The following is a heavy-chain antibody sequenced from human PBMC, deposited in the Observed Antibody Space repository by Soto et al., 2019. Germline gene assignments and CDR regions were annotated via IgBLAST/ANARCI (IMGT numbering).Heavy chain of an antibody. CDR2: ITPFRGDV. CDR1: GNTFPYRY. V-gene: IGHV1-45*01. D-gene: IGHD3-16*01. Sequence: QMQLVQSGAEVKKTGSTVTVSCKALGNTFPYRYLHWVRQAPGQALEWMGWITPFRGDVHYPQKSQERVTIIRDRSIKTAYMRMSSLRPEDKAMYYCAGGGAGSGPITCELHDHWGQGTLVTVAS. CDR3: AGGGAGSGPITCELHDH. J-gene: IGHJ4*02.